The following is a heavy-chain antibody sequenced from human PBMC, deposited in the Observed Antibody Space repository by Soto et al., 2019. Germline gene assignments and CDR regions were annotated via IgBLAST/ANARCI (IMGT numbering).Heavy chain of an antibody. CDR1: GFTFRSFT. J-gene: IGHJ5*02. CDR2: ISSNSAYI. D-gene: IGHD6-13*01. CDR3: MGDASRDSSARGWFDP. V-gene: IGHV3-21*01. Sequence: GSLRLSCAASGFTFRSFTMNWVRQAPGKGLEWVSTISSNSAYIYDTDSLRGRFTISRDNAKNSLHLQMNRLRAEDTAVYYCMGDASRDSSARGWFDPWGPGTLVTVSS.